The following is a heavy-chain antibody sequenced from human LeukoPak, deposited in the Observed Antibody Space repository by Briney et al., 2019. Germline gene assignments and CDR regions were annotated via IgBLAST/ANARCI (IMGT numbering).Heavy chain of an antibody. CDR1: GYTFTSYG. D-gene: IGHD6-13*01. Sequence: ASVKVSCKASGYTFTSYGISWVRQAPGQGLEWMGWISAYNGNTNYARKLQGRVTMTTDTSTSTAYMELRSLRSDDTAVYYCASSYSSTTKGKNYYYYYMDVWGKGTTVTVSS. CDR3: ASSYSSTTKGKNYYYYYMDV. CDR2: ISAYNGNT. V-gene: IGHV1-18*01. J-gene: IGHJ6*03.